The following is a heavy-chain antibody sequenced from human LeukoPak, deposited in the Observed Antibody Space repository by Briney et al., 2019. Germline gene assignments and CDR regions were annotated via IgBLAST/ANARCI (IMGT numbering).Heavy chain of an antibody. D-gene: IGHD1-26*01. CDR3: AKDPEGGSYTSYMDV. J-gene: IGHJ6*03. Sequence: GGSLRPSCAASGFTFSSYGMSWVRQAPGKGLEWVSGISGSGGSTYYADSVKGRFTISRDNSKNTLYLQMNSLRAEDTAVYYCAKDPEGGSYTSYMDVWGKGTTVTISS. V-gene: IGHV3-23*01. CDR2: ISGSGGST. CDR1: GFTFSSYG.